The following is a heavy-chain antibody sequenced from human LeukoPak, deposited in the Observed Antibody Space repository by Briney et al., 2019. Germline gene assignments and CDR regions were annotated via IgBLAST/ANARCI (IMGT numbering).Heavy chain of an antibody. CDR2: ISGSGGST. D-gene: IGHD6-19*01. CDR1: GFTFSSYA. Sequence: GGSMRLSCAASGFTFSSYAMSWVRQAPGKGLEWVSAISGSGGSTYYADSVKGRFTISRDNSRNTLYLQMNSLRAEDTAVYYCAKDSYSSGWYAEDYWGQGTLVTVSS. CDR3: AKDSYSSGWYAEDY. V-gene: IGHV3-23*01. J-gene: IGHJ4*02.